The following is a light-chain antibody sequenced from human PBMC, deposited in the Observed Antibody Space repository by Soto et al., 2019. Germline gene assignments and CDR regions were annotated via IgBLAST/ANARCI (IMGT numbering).Light chain of an antibody. J-gene: IGKJ2*01. Sequence: EIVLTRSPGTLSLSPGERATLSCRASQSVSSSYLAWYQQKPGQAPRLLIYGASSRATGIPDRFSGSGSGTDFTLTISRLEPEDFAVYYCQQYGSSPLYTFGQGTKLEIK. V-gene: IGKV3-20*01. CDR2: GAS. CDR1: QSVSSSY. CDR3: QQYGSSPLYT.